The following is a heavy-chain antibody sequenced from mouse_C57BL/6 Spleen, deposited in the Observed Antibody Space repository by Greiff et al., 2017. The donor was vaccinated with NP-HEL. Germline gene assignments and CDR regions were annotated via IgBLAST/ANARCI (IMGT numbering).Heavy chain of an antibody. J-gene: IGHJ2*01. CDR1: GYTFTDYY. CDR2: INPNNGGT. CDR3: ARAERSFDY. V-gene: IGHV1-26*01. Sequence: EVQLQQSGPELVKPGASVKISCKASGYTFTDYYMNWVKQSHGKSLEWIGDINPNNGGTSYNQKFKGKATLTVDKSSSTAYMELRSLTSEDSAVYYCARAERSFDYWGQGTTLTVSS.